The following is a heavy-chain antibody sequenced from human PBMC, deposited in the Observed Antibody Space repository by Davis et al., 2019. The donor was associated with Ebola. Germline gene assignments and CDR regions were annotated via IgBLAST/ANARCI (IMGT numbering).Heavy chain of an antibody. V-gene: IGHV1-18*04. J-gene: IGHJ4*02. D-gene: IGHD6-13*01. CDR3: ARTIAAAGLGFDY. CDR1: GYTFTSYY. CDR2: ISAYNGNT. Sequence: ASVKVSCKASGYTFTSYYMHWVRQAPGQGLEWMGWISAYNGNTNYAQKLQGRVTMTTDTSTSTAYMELRSLRSDDTAVYYCARTIAAAGLGFDYWGQGTLVTVSS.